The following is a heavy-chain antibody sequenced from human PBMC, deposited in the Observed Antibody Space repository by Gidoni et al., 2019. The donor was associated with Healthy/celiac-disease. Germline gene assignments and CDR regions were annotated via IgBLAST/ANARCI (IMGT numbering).Heavy chain of an antibody. CDR1: AGSITRGGYS. J-gene: IGHJ3*02. CDR2: IYYSGST. Sequence: QSRLQASGPGLLKPSQTLSLTGTVSAGSITRGGYSLSWIRPHPGQGLEWLGYIYYSGSTYYNPSLKNRVTISVDTSKNQFSLKLSSVTAADTAVYYCARQLSRLREHYYDSSGYDDAFDIWGQGTMVTVSS. CDR3: ARQLSRLREHYYDSSGYDDAFDI. D-gene: IGHD3-22*01. V-gene: IGHV4-31*03.